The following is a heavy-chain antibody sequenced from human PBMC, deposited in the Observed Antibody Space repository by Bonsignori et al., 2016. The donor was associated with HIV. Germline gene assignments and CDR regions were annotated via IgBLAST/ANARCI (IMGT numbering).Heavy chain of an antibody. J-gene: IGHJ2*01. V-gene: IGHV4-39*07. CDR1: GGSISSSAYY. CDR3: ATAPPFCSGGNCYQYWYFDL. Sequence: QLQLQESGPGLVKPSETLSLTCTVSGGSISSSAYYWGWIRQPPGKGLEWIGTIYYTGTTYYNPSLKSRVTTSLDTSKNQFSLKLISVTAADTAVYYCATAPPFCSGGNCYQYWYFDLWGRGTLVTVS. CDR2: IYYTGTT. D-gene: IGHD2-15*01.